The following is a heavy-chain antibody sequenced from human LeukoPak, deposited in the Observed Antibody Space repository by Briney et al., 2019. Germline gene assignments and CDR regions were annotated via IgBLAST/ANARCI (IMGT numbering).Heavy chain of an antibody. CDR3: ARDRSGYCSGGSCYSFTIPFDY. CDR1: GGTFSSYA. Sequence: ASVKVSCKASGGTFSSYAISWVRQAPGQGLEWMGRIIPIFGIANYAQKFQGRVTITADKSTSTAYMELSSLRSEDTAVYYCARDRSGYCSGGSCYSFTIPFDYWGQGTLVTVSS. V-gene: IGHV1-69*04. D-gene: IGHD2-15*01. J-gene: IGHJ4*02. CDR2: IIPIFGIA.